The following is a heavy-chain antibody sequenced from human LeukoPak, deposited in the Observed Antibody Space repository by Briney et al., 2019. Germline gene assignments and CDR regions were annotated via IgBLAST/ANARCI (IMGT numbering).Heavy chain of an antibody. J-gene: IGHJ4*02. CDR3: ARSDCGGDCSDPYFDY. CDR1: GGTSSSYA. CDR2: IIPIFGTA. Sequence: SSVKVSCKASGGTSSSYAISWVRQAPGQGLEWMGGIIPIFGTANYAQKFQGRVTITTDESTSTAYMELSSLRSEDTAVYYCARSDCGGDCSDPYFDYWGQGTLVTVSS. D-gene: IGHD2-21*02. V-gene: IGHV1-69*05.